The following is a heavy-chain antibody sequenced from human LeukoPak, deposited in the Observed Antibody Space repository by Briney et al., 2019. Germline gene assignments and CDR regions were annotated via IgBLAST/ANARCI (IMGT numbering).Heavy chain of an antibody. CDR2: IYSGGST. V-gene: IGHV3-53*01. J-gene: IGHJ3*02. CDR3: ASSGWELLIAFDI. CDR1: GFTVSSNY. Sequence: PGGSLRLSCAASGFTVSSNYMSWVRQAPGKGLEWVSVIYSGGSTYYADSVKGRFTISRDNSKNTLYLQMNSLRAQDTAVNYCASSGWELLIAFDIWGQGTMVTVSS. D-gene: IGHD1-26*01.